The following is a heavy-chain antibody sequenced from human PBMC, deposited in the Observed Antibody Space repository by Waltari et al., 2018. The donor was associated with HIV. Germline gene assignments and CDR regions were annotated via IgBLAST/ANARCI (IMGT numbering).Heavy chain of an antibody. Sequence: EVQLVESGGGLVQPGGSLRLSCPASGFPFHNSRMTWVRQAPGKGLEYVAHISQGGNEKYYVDSVKGRFTISRDNAKNSLYLQMDSLRAEDTAIYYCARDPDGFDYWGQGTLVTVSS. CDR1: GFPFHNSR. V-gene: IGHV3-7*01. CDR2: ISQGGNEK. J-gene: IGHJ4*02. CDR3: ARDPDGFDY.